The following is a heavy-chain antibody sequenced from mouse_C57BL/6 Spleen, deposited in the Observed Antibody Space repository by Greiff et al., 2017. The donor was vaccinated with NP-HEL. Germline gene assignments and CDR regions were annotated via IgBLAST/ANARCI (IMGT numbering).Heavy chain of an antibody. Sequence: QVQLKQPGAELVRPGTSVKLSCKASGYTFTSYWMHWVKQRPGQGLEWIGVIDPSDSYTNYNQKFKGKATLTVDTSSSTAYMQLSSLTSEDSAVYYCARRMYGNYGAMDYWGQGTSVTVSS. CDR1: GYTFTSYW. CDR3: ARRMYGNYGAMDY. V-gene: IGHV1-59*01. D-gene: IGHD2-10*02. CDR2: IDPSDSYT. J-gene: IGHJ4*01.